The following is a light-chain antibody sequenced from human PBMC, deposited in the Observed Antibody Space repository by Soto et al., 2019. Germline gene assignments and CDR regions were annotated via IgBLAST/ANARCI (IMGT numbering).Light chain of an antibody. Sequence: EIVMTQSPATLSVSPGERATLTCRASQSVRSSLAWYQQKPGQAPRLLIYGASTRATGIPARFSGSRSGTEFTLTISSLQSEDFAVYYCQQYNNWPLYTFGQGTKLEIK. CDR3: QQYNNWPLYT. CDR2: GAS. V-gene: IGKV3-15*01. J-gene: IGKJ2*01. CDR1: QSVRSS.